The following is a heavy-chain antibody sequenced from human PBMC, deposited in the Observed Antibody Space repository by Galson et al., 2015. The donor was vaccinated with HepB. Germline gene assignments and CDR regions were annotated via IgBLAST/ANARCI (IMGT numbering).Heavy chain of an antibody. D-gene: IGHD6-13*01. CDR1: GYSFGSYY. J-gene: IGHJ5*02. CDR2: IIPTFGIA. V-gene: IGHV1-69*13. CDR3: VRDNMGRIAAAVPNWFDP. Sequence: SGKVSCKASGYSFGSYYIHWVRQAPGQGLEWMGGIIPTFGIANYAQKVQGRVTITADEYTSPAYMELSSLRSEDTAVYYCVRDNMGRIAAAVPNWFDPWGQGTLVSVSS.